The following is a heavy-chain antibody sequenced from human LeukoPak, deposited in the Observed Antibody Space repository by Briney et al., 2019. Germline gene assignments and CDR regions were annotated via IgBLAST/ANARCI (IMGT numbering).Heavy chain of an antibody. CDR2: ISPSGGST. Sequence: ASVKVSCKAFGYTFTSNYMHWVRQAPGQGPEWMGVISPSGGSTTCAQKFQGRVTITADESTSTAYMELSSLRSEDTAVYYCARDRDGYNPDAFDIWGQGTMVTVSS. J-gene: IGHJ3*02. CDR1: GYTFTSNY. V-gene: IGHV1-46*01. CDR3: ARDRDGYNPDAFDI. D-gene: IGHD5-24*01.